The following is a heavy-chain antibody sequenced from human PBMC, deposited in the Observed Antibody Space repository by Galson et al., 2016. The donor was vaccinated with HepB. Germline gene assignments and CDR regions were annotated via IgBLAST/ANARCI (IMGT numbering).Heavy chain of an antibody. J-gene: IGHJ4*02. Sequence: SLRLSCAASGFTFSSYWMHWVRQAPGEGLMWVSQISSDGSVTRYADYVKGRFTISRDNAKNSLSLQMNNLRAEDTAVYYCARDGVTAASDYWGQGTLVIVSS. CDR1: GFTFSSYW. D-gene: IGHD2-8*01. CDR2: ISSDGSVT. V-gene: IGHV3-74*01. CDR3: ARDGVTAASDY.